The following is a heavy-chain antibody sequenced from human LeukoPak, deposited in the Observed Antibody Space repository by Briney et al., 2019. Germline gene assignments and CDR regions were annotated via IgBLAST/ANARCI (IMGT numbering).Heavy chain of an antibody. CDR3: ARDPARYCSSTSCVLGFDP. J-gene: IGHJ5*02. Sequence: SETLSLTCTVSGGSISSSSYYWGWIRQPPGKGLEWIGRIYTSGSTNYNPSLKSRVTMSVDTSKNQFSLKLSSVTAADTAVYYCARDPARYCSSTSCVLGFDPWGQGTLVTVSS. V-gene: IGHV4-39*07. CDR2: IYTSGST. CDR1: GGSISSSSYY. D-gene: IGHD2-2*01.